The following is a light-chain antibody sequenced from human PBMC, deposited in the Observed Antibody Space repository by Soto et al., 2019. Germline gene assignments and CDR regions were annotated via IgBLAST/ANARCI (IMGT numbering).Light chain of an antibody. CDR1: QSVSSY. CDR2: DAS. CDR3: QQRSNWPRAIT. V-gene: IGKV3-11*01. J-gene: IGKJ5*01. Sequence: EIVSTQSPATLSLSPGEGATLSCRASQSVSSYLAWYQQKPGQAPRLLIYDASNRATGIPARFSGSGSGTDFTLTISSLEPEDFAVYYCQQRSNWPRAITFGQGTRLEI.